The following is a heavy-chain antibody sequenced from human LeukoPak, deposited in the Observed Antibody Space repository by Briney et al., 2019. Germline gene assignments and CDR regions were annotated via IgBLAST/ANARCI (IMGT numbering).Heavy chain of an antibody. Sequence: GGSLRLSRAASGFTFSSYAMHWVRQAPGKGLEWVAVISYDGSNKYYADSVKGRFTISRDNSKNTLYLQMNSLRAEDTAVYYCARSGVPAAMWGYYYYGMDVWGQGTTVTVSS. CDR3: ARSGVPAAMWGYYYYGMDV. CDR1: GFTFSSYA. D-gene: IGHD2-2*01. V-gene: IGHV3-30*04. J-gene: IGHJ6*02. CDR2: ISYDGSNK.